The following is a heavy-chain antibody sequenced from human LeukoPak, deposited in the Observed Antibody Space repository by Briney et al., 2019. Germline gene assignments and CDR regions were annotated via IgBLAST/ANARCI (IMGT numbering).Heavy chain of an antibody. Sequence: GGSLRLSCAAPGFIIDEYAIHWVRQAPGKGLEWVSLISGDGGSTFYADSVKGRFTISRDNSKNSLSLQMSSLRSEDTALYFCARESERSGLDAYWGQGTLVTVSS. V-gene: IGHV3-43*02. J-gene: IGHJ4*02. CDR3: ARESERSGLDAY. D-gene: IGHD6-25*01. CDR1: GFIIDEYA. CDR2: ISGDGGST.